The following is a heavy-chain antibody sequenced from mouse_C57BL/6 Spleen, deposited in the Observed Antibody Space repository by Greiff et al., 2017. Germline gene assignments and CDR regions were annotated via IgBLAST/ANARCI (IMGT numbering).Heavy chain of an antibody. CDR2: IGNTANNHAT. D-gene: IGHD4-1*01. CDR1: GFTFSDAW. Sequence: EVQGVESGGGLVQPGGSMKLSCAASGFTFSDAWMDWVRQSPEQGLEWVAEIGNTANNHATYYAESVKGRFTISRDDSKSSVCLQMNSLGAEDVGMYACTPGWDGFAYWGQGTLVTVSA. V-gene: IGHV6-6*01. J-gene: IGHJ3*01. CDR3: TPGWDGFAY.